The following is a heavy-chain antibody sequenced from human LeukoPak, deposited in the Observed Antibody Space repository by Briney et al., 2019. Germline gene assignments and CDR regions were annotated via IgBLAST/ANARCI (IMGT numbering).Heavy chain of an antibody. J-gene: IGHJ6*02. D-gene: IGHD3-10*01. Sequence: PGGSLRLSCAASGFTFSSYSMNWVRQAPGKGLEWVSSISSSSSYIYYADSVKGRFTISRDNAKNSLYLQMNSQRAEDTAVYYCASLDGSGSYSGNYYYGMDVWGQGTTVTVSS. CDR3: ASLDGSGSYSGNYYYGMDV. V-gene: IGHV3-21*01. CDR1: GFTFSSYS. CDR2: ISSSSSYI.